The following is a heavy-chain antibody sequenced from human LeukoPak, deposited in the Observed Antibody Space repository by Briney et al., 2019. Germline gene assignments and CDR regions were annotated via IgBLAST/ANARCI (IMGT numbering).Heavy chain of an antibody. D-gene: IGHD1-26*01. V-gene: IGHV4-30-4*08. J-gene: IGHJ4*02. CDR1: GGPISSSDYY. CDR3: ARGVDIAGGYFDY. CDR2: IYYSGST. Sequence: SETLSLTCTVSGGPISSSDYYWSWIRQPPGKGLEWIGYIYYSGSTYYNPSLKSRVTISVDTSKNQFSLKLSSVTAADTAVYYCARGVDIAGGYFDYWGQGTLVTVSS.